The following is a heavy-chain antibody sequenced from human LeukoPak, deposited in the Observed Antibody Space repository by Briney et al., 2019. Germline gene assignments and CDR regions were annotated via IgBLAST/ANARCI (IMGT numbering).Heavy chain of an antibody. D-gene: IGHD7-27*01. Sequence: GGSLRLSCGPWGFRFSYYLVTGLRQAPGKGLEGVANIKQDGSEKDYVDSVKGRFTISRDNARDSLYLHMSSRRAGDTAVYYCAGVGVKLGRSLIGRHYYYIHGWGKGTTVTVSS. CDR3: AGVGVKLGRSLIGRHYYYIHG. CDR2: IKQDGSEK. V-gene: IGHV3-7*01. J-gene: IGHJ6*03. CDR1: GFRFSYYL.